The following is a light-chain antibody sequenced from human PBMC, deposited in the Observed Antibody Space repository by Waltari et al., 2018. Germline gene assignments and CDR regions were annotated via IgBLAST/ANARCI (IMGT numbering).Light chain of an antibody. CDR1: QAIDNW. J-gene: IGKJ1*01. Sequence: DIQMTQSPSFVSASVVDRVTITCRASQAIDNWLAWYQQKPGKAPKFLIYSASSLQSGVPSRFVGSGSGTDFILTISRLQPEDSATFYCQQTNSFPRTFGQGTKVTIK. CDR2: SAS. CDR3: QQTNSFPRT. V-gene: IGKV1-12*01.